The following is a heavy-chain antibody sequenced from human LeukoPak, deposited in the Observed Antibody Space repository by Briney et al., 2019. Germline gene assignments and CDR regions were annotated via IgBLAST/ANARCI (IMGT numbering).Heavy chain of an antibody. J-gene: IGHJ4*02. CDR1: GGSISSGSYY. V-gene: IGHV4-61*02. D-gene: IGHD1-26*01. CDR3: ARDIGVGASDY. CDR2: IYTSGST. Sequence: SETLSLTCTVSGGSISSGSYYWSWIRQPAGKGLEWIGRIYTSGSTNYNPSLKSRVTISVDTSKNQFSLKLSSVTAADTAVYYCARDIGVGASDYWGQGTLVTVSS.